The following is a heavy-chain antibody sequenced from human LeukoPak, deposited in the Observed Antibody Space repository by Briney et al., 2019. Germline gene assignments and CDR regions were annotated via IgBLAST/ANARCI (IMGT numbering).Heavy chain of an antibody. D-gene: IGHD2-21*01. CDR2: IYYSGST. CDR1: GGSISSGDYY. V-gene: IGHV4-30-4*01. Sequence: SETLSLTCTVSGGSISSGDYYWSWIRQPPGKGLEWIGYIYYSGSTDYNPSLKSRVSISVDTSKNQFSLKLSSVTAADTAVYYCARDAVIPAPIRMDVWGQGTTVTVSS. CDR3: ARDAVIPAPIRMDV. J-gene: IGHJ6*02.